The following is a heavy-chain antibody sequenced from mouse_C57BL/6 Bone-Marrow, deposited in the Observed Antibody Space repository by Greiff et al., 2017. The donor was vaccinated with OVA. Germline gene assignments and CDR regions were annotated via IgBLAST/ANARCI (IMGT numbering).Heavy chain of an antibody. CDR2: IYPGNSDT. J-gene: IGHJ1*03. V-gene: IGHV1-5*01. Sequence: EVQLQQSGTVLARPGASVKMSCKTSGYTFTSYWMHWVKQRPGQGLEWIGAIYPGNSDTSYNQKFKGKAKLTAVTSASTAYMELSSLTSEDSAVYYCARIYYYGSSYRYFDVWGTGTTVTVSS. CDR1: GYTFTSYW. CDR3: ARIYYYGSSYRYFDV. D-gene: IGHD1-1*01.